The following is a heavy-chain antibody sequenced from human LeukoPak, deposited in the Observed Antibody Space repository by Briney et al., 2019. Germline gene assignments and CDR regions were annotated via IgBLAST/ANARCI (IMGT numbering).Heavy chain of an antibody. CDR3: ARAPLYDFWSPRYFDY. Sequence: SETLSLTCTVSGGSITNYYWSWIRQTPGKGLEWIGYIYYSGSTNYNPSLNSRVTISVDTSKNQFSLKLTSVTAADTAVYCCARAPLYDFWSPRYFDYWGQGTLVTVSS. D-gene: IGHD3-3*01. CDR1: GGSITNYY. V-gene: IGHV4-59*01. CDR2: IYYSGST. J-gene: IGHJ4*02.